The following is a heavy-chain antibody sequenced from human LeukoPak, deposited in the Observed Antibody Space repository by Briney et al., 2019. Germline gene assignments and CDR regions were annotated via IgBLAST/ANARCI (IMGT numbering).Heavy chain of an antibody. CDR3: ARDNDSLGAFDI. CDR2: ISSSGSTI. J-gene: IGHJ3*02. D-gene: IGHD3-22*01. CDR1: GFTFRDYY. V-gene: IGHV3-11*04. Sequence: GGSLRLSCAASGFTFRDYYMSWIRQTPGKGLEWVSYISSSGSTIYYADSVKGRFTISRDNAKNSLYLQMNSLRAEDTAVYYCARDNDSLGAFDIWGQGTMVTVSS.